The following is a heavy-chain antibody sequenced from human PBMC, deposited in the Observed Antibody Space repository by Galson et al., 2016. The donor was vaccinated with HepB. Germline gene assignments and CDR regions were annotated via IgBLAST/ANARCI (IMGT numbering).Heavy chain of an antibody. CDR2: FDPDEGEI. Sequence: SVKVSCKVSGYTVAQLAMHWVRQAPGQGLEWMGGFDPDEGEIIYTQKFRDRVIMTEDTSTDTAYMELSSLRSEDTAVYYCATANGVIRNAYYLLDYWGHGTLITVSS. J-gene: IGHJ4*01. D-gene: IGHD3-3*01. CDR1: GYTVAQLA. CDR3: ATANGVIRNAYYLLDY. V-gene: IGHV1-24*01.